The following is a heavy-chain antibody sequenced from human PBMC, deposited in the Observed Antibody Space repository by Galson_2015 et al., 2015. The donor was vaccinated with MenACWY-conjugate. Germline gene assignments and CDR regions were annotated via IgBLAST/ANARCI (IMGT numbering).Heavy chain of an antibody. CDR3: ARDCVRSSTGCYEVAP. D-gene: IGHD2-2*01. J-gene: IGHJ5*02. V-gene: IGHV4-38-2*02. Sequence: ETLSLTCTVSGYSISSGYYWGWIRQPPGKGLEWIGSIYHSGSTYYNPSLKSRVTISVDTSKNQFSLKLSSVTAADTAVYYCARDCVRSSTGCYEVAPWGQGTLVTVSS. CDR2: IYHSGST. CDR1: GYSISSGYY.